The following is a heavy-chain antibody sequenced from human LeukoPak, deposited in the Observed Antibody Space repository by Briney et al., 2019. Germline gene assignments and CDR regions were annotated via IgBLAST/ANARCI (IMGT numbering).Heavy chain of an antibody. CDR3: ATEAQCSGGSCYSYGWFDP. Sequence: SETLSLTRSVTGGSASRSIHRKSWIRQPPGKGLEWIGEISYSGSASYNPSLRSRVTISIDTSTNQFSLTLDSVTASDTAVYYCATEAQCSGGSCYSYGWFDPWGQGTQVIVSS. J-gene: IGHJ5*02. CDR2: ISYSGSA. CDR1: GGSASRSIHR. V-gene: IGHV4-61*01. D-gene: IGHD2-15*01.